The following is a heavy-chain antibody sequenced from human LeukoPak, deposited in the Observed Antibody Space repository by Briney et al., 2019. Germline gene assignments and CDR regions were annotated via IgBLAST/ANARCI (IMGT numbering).Heavy chain of an antibody. J-gene: IGHJ4*02. Sequence: SETLSLTCTVSGGSISSSSYYWGWLRQPPGKGREWIGSIYYSASTYHNPSLKSRVTKSVATYKNPFSLKLSPVTAAATAEYYCAGRAPDSSGQMGVDYWGQGTLVTVSS. CDR3: AGRAPDSSGQMGVDY. V-gene: IGHV4-39*02. D-gene: IGHD3-22*01. CDR1: GGSISSSSYY. CDR2: IYYSAST.